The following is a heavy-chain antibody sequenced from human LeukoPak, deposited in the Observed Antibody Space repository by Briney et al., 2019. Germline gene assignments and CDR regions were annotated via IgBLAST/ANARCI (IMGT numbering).Heavy chain of an antibody. D-gene: IGHD5-18*01. V-gene: IGHV3-33*08. CDR1: GFTFSSYG. CDR3: ARDLDVDTAMVTGGY. J-gene: IGHJ4*02. CDR2: IWYDGSNK. Sequence: GGSLRLSCTASGFTFSSYGMHWVRQAPGKGLEWVAVIWYDGSNKYYADSVKGRFTISRDNSKNTLYLQMNSLRAEDTAVYYCARDLDVDTAMVTGGYWGQGTLVTVSS.